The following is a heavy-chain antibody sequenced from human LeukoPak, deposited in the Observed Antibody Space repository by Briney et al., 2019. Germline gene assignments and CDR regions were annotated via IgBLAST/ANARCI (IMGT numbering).Heavy chain of an antibody. Sequence: GGSLRLSCAASGFTFSSYSMNWVRQAPGKGLEWVSSISGSSRHKYYADSVKGRFTISRDNAKNSLYLQMNSLRAEDTAVYHCARTANFAAGYYIDYWGQGTLVTVSS. CDR3: ARTANFAAGYYIDY. J-gene: IGHJ4*02. CDR2: ISGSSRHK. CDR1: GFTFSSYS. D-gene: IGHD6-13*01. V-gene: IGHV3-21*01.